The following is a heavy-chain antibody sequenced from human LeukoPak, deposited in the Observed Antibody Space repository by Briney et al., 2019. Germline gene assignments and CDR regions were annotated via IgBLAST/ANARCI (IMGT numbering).Heavy chain of an antibody. D-gene: IGHD2-2*01. V-gene: IGHV1-2*02. Sequence: GASVKVSCKASGYTFTGYYMHWVRQAPGQGLEWMGWINPNSGGTNYAQKFQGRVTMTRDTSISTAYMELSSLISDDTAVYYCARDSEKASYARWFDPWGQGTLVTVSS. CDR3: ARDSEKASYARWFDP. CDR2: INPNSGGT. CDR1: GYTFTGYY. J-gene: IGHJ5*02.